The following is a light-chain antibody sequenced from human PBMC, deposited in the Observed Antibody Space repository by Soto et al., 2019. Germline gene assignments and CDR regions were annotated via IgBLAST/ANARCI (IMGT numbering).Light chain of an antibody. CDR1: QTISSW. CDR2: KAS. CDR3: QQYNSYWT. Sequence: DIQMTQSPFTLSGSVGDRVTITFRASQTISSWLAWYQQKPGKAPKLLIYKASTLKSGVPSRFSGSGSGTEFTLTISSLQPDDFATYYCQQYNSYWTFGQGTKVDIK. V-gene: IGKV1-5*03. J-gene: IGKJ1*01.